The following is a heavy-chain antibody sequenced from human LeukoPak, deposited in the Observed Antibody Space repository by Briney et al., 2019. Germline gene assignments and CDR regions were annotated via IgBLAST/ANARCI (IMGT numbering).Heavy chain of an antibody. D-gene: IGHD1-14*01. V-gene: IGHV4-39*07. CDR2: INHRGST. Sequence: PSETLSLTCTVSGGTISSSSYYWSWIRQPPGKGLEWIGEINHRGSTNYNPSLKSRVNISLDTSENQFSLKLTSVTAADTAVYYCAAGGRNEAAWGQGTLVTVSS. CDR1: GGTISSSSYY. CDR3: AAGGRNEAA. J-gene: IGHJ5*02.